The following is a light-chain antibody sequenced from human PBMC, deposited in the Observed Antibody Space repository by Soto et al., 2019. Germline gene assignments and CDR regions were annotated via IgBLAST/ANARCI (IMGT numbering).Light chain of an antibody. Sequence: QSVLTQPPSASGTPGQRVTISCSGSGSNIGSTSVNWFQHLPGTAPKLLIYSHNQRPSGVPDRFSGSQSGTSASLAISGLQSEDEADYYCAAWDDSLNGWVFGGGTKVTVL. CDR3: AAWDDSLNGWV. CDR1: GSNIGSTS. CDR2: SHN. V-gene: IGLV1-44*01. J-gene: IGLJ3*02.